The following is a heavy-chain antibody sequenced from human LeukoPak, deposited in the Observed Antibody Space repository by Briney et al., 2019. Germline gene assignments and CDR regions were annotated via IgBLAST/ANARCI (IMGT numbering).Heavy chain of an antibody. CDR2: IKQDGSEK. D-gene: IGHD5-24*01. CDR3: ARVSLSGWLQLAESGDAFDI. CDR1: DFTFIGIG. V-gene: IGHV3-7*01. Sequence: GGPLKLSFAPSDFTFIGIGLTGVARAPGKGRKWWANIKQDGSEKYYVDSVKGRFTISRDNAKNSLYLQMNSLRAEDTAVYYCARVSLSGWLQLAESGDAFDIWGQGTMVTVSS. J-gene: IGHJ3*02.